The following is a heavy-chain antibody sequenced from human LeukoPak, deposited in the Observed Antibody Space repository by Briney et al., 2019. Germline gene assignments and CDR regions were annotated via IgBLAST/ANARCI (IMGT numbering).Heavy chain of an antibody. J-gene: IGHJ4*02. V-gene: IGHV1-69*04. CDR3: ARESPISYYEFGSGYLLDY. D-gene: IGHD3-3*01. CDR1: GGTFNRYT. CDR2: IIPILGIA. Sequence: ASVKVSCKASGGTFNRYTISWVRQAPGQGLEWIGRIIPILGIANYAQKFQGRVTITAHKSTSTPYMEPRSLRSEDTGVYYCARESPISYYEFGSGYLLDYWGQGTLVTVSS.